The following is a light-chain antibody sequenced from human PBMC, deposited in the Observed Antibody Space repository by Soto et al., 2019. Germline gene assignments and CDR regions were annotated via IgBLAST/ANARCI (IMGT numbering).Light chain of an antibody. J-gene: IGKJ4*01. Sequence: EIVMTQSPAALSVSPGERATLSCRASQDISSALAWYQQKPGQAPRLLVYGASTRAAGLSARFSGSGSGTEFTLTISSLQSEDFAVYYCQQYKNWPLTFGGGTKV. V-gene: IGKV3-15*01. CDR1: QDISSA. CDR3: QQYKNWPLT. CDR2: GAS.